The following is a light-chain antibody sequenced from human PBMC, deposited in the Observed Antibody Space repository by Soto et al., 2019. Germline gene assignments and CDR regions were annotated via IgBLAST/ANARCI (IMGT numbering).Light chain of an antibody. CDR2: DVS. V-gene: IGLV2-14*01. CDR3: SSYAGSYNYV. Sequence: QSVLTQPASVSGSPGQSITISCTGTSSDVGGYNYVSWYQQHPGKAPKLMIYDVSNRPSGVSNRFSGSKSGNTASLTISGLQAEDEAAYYGSSYAGSYNYVFGTGTKVTVL. CDR1: SSDVGGYNY. J-gene: IGLJ1*01.